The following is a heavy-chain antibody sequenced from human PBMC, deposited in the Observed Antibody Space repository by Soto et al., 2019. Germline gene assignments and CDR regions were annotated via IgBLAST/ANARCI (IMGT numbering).Heavy chain of an antibody. Sequence: EVQLVESGGGLVQPGGSLRLSCAASGFMFSNYWMSWVRQAPGKGLEWVAIIKQDGSDKYYVDSVKGRFTISRDNAKNSLYLQMNSLRIEDAAVYYCARNRDYAFDYWGRRTLVTVSS. CDR1: GFMFSNYW. CDR3: ARNRDYAFDY. J-gene: IGHJ4*02. V-gene: IGHV3-7*01. CDR2: IKQDGSDK. D-gene: IGHD4-17*01.